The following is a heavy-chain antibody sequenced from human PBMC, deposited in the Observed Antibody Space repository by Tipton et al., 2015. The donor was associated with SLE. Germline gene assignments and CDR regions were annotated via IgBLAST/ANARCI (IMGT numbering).Heavy chain of an antibody. J-gene: IGHJ4*02. Sequence: SLRLSCAASGFTFNIYTMNWVRQAPGKGLEWVSFIRSGSGYKDYADSVKGRFTISRDNANNSLFLQMNSLRDEDTAVYYCARGGGTTTDPFDSWGQGTLVTVSS. CDR2: IRSGSGYK. V-gene: IGHV3-21*03. CDR1: GFTFNIYT. D-gene: IGHD1-1*01. CDR3: ARGGGTTTDPFDS.